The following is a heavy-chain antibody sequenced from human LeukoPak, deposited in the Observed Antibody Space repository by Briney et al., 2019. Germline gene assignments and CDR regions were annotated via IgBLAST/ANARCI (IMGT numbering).Heavy chain of an antibody. CDR1: GFSFSNYA. CDR2: IYYSGGNT. Sequence: GGSLRLSCAASGFSFSNYAMSWVRQAPGKGLEWVSTIYYSGGNTYSADSVKGRFTISRDNSRNMVYLQMNSLRAEDTAVYYCARDYADYVGYFFFDYWGQGTLVTVSS. V-gene: IGHV3-23*05. D-gene: IGHD4-17*01. CDR3: ARDYADYVGYFFFDY. J-gene: IGHJ4*02.